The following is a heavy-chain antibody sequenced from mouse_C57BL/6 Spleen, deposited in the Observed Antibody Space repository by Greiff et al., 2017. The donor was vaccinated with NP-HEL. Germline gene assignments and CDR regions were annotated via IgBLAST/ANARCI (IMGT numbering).Heavy chain of an antibody. D-gene: IGHD2-5*01. V-gene: IGHV5-4*01. CDR1: GFTFSSYA. CDR3: ARDRLYYSKREDYYFGY. J-gene: IGHJ2*01. Sequence: EVKLQESGGGLVKPGGSLKLSCAASGFTFSSYAMSWVRQTPEKRLEWVATISDGGSYTYYPDNVKGRFTISRDNAKNNLYLQMSHLKSEDTAMYYCARDRLYYSKREDYYFGYWGQGTTLTVSS. CDR2: ISDGGSYT.